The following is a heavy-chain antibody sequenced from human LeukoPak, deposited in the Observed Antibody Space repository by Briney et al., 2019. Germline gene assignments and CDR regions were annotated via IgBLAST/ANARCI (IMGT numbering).Heavy chain of an antibody. CDR2: IFPGGGEI. CDR3: ATYRQVRLPFES. D-gene: IGHD5-18*01. Sequence: GGSLRLSCEASRYTFSTFAMIWVRQPPGKGLEWVSSIFPGGGEIHYADSVRGRFTISRDNSKSTLSLQMNSLRAEDTTIYYCATYRQVRLPFESWGQGTLVTVSS. CDR1: RYTFSTFA. V-gene: IGHV3-23*01. J-gene: IGHJ4*02.